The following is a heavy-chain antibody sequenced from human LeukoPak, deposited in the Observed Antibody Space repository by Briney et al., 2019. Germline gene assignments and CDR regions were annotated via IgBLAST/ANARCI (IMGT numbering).Heavy chain of an antibody. J-gene: IGHJ4*02. V-gene: IGHV1-69*13. CDR3: ARDTYYNSSGYYYHYY. CDR1: GGTFSSYA. Sequence: SVKVSCKASGGTFSSYAISWVRQAPGQGLEWMGGIIPIFGTANYAQKFQGRVTITADESTSTAYMELSSLRSEDTAVYYCARDTYYNSSGYYYHYYWGQGTLVTVSS. D-gene: IGHD3-22*01. CDR2: IIPIFGTA.